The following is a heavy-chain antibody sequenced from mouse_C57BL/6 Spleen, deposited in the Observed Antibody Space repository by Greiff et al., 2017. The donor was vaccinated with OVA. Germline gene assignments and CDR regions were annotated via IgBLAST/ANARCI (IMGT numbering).Heavy chain of an antibody. J-gene: IGHJ1*03. CDR1: GFTFSDAW. CDR2: IRNKANNNAT. V-gene: IGHV6-6*01. CDR3: TRRVYGSSFWYFDV. Sequence: EVKLLESGGGLVQPGGSMKLSCAASGFTFSDAWMDWVRQSPEKGLEWVAEIRNKANNNATYYAESVKGRFTISRDDSKSSVYLQMNSLRAEDTGIYYCTRRVYGSSFWYFDVWGTGTTVTVSS. D-gene: IGHD1-1*01.